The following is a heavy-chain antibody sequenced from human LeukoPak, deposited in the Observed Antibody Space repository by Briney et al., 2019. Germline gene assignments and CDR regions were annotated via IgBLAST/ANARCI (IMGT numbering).Heavy chain of an antibody. CDR1: GGSISSYS. D-gene: IGHD4-17*01. V-gene: IGHV4-59*08. CDR3: ARHYLYGDPPAFDI. Sequence: PSETLSLTCTVSGGSISSYSWSWIRQPPGKGLEWIGYMYSRGSTNDNPSLKSRVTISRDTSKNQLSLRVTSVTAADTAMYYCARHYLYGDPPAFDIWGQGTTVTVSS. J-gene: IGHJ3*02. CDR2: MYSRGST.